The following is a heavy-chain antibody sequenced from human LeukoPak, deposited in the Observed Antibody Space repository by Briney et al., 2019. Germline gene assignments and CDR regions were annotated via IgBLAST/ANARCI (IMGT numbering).Heavy chain of an antibody. D-gene: IGHD3-3*01. CDR3: AREASGYYHVFDS. V-gene: IGHV3-11*04. CDR2: ITNSGRST. CDR1: GFSLSTYF. Sequence: GGSLRLSCEASGFSLSTYFLNWIRQAPGKGLEWVSYITNSGRSTKYADAVKGRFTISRDNAKQSVYLEMTDLRAEDTAVYYCAREASGYYHVFDSWGQGTLVTVSS. J-gene: IGHJ4*02.